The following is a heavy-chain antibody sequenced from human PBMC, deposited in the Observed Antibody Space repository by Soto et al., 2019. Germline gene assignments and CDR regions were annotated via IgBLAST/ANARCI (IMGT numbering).Heavy chain of an antibody. V-gene: IGHV4-34*01. Sequence: PSETLSLTCAVYGGSFSGYYCNFIRQPPGKGLEWIGEINHSGSTNYNPSLKSRVTMSVDTSKNEFSLKLSSVTAADTAVYYCGRGGYYYYSYIDVWGKGTTVTVSS. CDR1: GGSFSGYY. CDR3: GRGGYYYYSYIDV. CDR2: INHSGST. D-gene: IGHD6-13*01. J-gene: IGHJ6*03.